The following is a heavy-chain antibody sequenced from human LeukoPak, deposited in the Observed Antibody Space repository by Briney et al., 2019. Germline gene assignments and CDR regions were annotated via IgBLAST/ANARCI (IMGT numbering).Heavy chain of an antibody. Sequence: SETLSLTCTVSGGSMSTYYWSWIRQPPGKGLEWIGYIYYSGSTNYNPSLKSRLTISVDTSKNQFSQKLSSVTAADTAVYYCARQEGGSGSYYNYWGQGTLVTVSS. CDR2: IYYSGST. J-gene: IGHJ4*02. CDR3: ARQEGGSGSYYNY. CDR1: GGSMSTYY. V-gene: IGHV4-59*08. D-gene: IGHD3-10*01.